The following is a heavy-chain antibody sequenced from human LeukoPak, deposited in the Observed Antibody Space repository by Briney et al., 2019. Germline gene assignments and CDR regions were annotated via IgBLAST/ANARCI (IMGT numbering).Heavy chain of an antibody. J-gene: IGHJ3*02. CDR2: IYHSGST. Sequence: SETLSLTCTVSGGSISSSSYYWGWIRQPPGKGLEWIGYIYHSGSTYYNPSLKSRVTISVDRSKNQFSLKLSSVTAADTAVYYCARVVHYYDSSGYNPGARDAFDIWGQGTMVTVSS. CDR3: ARVVHYYDSSGYNPGARDAFDI. V-gene: IGHV4-30-2*01. CDR1: GGSISSSSYY. D-gene: IGHD3-22*01.